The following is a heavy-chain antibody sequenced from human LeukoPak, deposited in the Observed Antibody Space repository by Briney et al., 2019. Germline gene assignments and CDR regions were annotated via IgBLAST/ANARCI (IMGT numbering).Heavy chain of an antibody. Sequence: GESPKISCKGSGYSFTSYWIGWVRQMPGKGLEWMGIIYPGDSDTRYSPSFQGQVTISADKSISTAYLQWSSLKASDTAMYYCARRGRDSSGYQTYSFDYWGQGTLVTVSS. J-gene: IGHJ4*02. V-gene: IGHV5-51*01. CDR2: IYPGDSDT. D-gene: IGHD3-22*01. CDR3: ARRGRDSSGYQTYSFDY. CDR1: GYSFTSYW.